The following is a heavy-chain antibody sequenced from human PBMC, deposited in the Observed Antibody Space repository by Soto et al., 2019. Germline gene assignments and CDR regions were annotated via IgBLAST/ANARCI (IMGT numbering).Heavy chain of an antibody. CDR3: AGATTPGIAARHYYYGMDV. CDR2: ISAYNGNT. V-gene: IGHV1-18*04. Sequence: QVQLVQSGAEVKKPGASVKVSCKASGYTFTSYGISWVRQAPGQGLEWMGWISAYNGNTNYAQKLQGRVTMTTDTSTSTAYMELRSLRSDDTAVYYWAGATTPGIAARHYYYGMDVWGKGTTVTVSS. D-gene: IGHD6-6*01. J-gene: IGHJ6*04. CDR1: GYTFTSYG.